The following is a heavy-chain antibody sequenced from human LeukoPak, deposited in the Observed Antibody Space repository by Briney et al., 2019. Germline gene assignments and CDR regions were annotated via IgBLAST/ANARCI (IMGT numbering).Heavy chain of an antibody. V-gene: IGHV4-4*02. CDR3: ASADPSAEQYCGGDCYDWYFDL. CDR2: IYHGGAT. D-gene: IGHD2-21*02. J-gene: IGHJ2*01. CDR1: GDSISTIHW. Sequence: SETLSLTCAVSGDSISTIHWWTWVRQPPGKGLEWIGEIYHGGATNYNPSLKSRVTILVHTSKNQFSLKLSSVTAADTAVYYCASADPSAEQYCGGDCYDWYFDLWGRGTLVTVSS.